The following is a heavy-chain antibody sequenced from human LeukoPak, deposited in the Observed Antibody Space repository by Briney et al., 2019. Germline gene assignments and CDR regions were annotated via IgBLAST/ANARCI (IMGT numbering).Heavy chain of an antibody. J-gene: IGHJ6*02. V-gene: IGHV4-39*07. CDR3: ARHNYYYYGMDV. CDR1: GGSISSSSYY. Sequence: PSETLSLTCTVSGGSISSSSYYWGWIRQPPGKGPEWIVSMYYSGSTFYNPSLKSRVTTSVDTSKNQFSLKLSSVTAADTAVYYCARHNYYYYGMDVWGQGTTVTVSS. CDR2: MYYSGST.